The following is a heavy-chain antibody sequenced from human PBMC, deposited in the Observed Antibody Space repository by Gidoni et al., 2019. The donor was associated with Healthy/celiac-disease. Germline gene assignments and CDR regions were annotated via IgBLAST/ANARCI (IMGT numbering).Heavy chain of an antibody. D-gene: IGHD3-10*01. V-gene: IGHV4-31*03. CDR3: AREGDYYGSGSYYNSINQFDP. J-gene: IGHJ5*02. Sequence: QVQLQESGPGLLKPSQTLSLTCTVSGGSISSGGYYWRWIRQHPGKGLEWIGYIYYSGSTYYNPSLKSRVTISVDTSKNQFSLKLSSVTAADTAVYYCAREGDYYGSGSYYNSINQFDPWGQGTLVTVSS. CDR2: IYYSGST. CDR1: GGSISSGGYY.